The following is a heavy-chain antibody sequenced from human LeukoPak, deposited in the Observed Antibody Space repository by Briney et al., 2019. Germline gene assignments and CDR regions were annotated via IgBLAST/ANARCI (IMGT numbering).Heavy chain of an antibody. Sequence: PGRSLRLSCAASGFTFSSYALHWVRQAPGKGLEWVAVISYDGSNKYYADSVKGRFTISRNNSKNTLYLQMNSCRAHDTGGYYCGRDRVGVKVAFDICGQGTMVTVSA. V-gene: IGHV3-30-3*01. CDR1: GFTFSSYA. CDR3: GRDRVGVKVAFDI. D-gene: IGHD1-26*01. CDR2: ISYDGSNK. J-gene: IGHJ3*02.